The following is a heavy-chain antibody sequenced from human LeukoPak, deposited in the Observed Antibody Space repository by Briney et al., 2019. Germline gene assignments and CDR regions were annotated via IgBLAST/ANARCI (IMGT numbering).Heavy chain of an antibody. CDR1: GGSFSGYY. D-gene: IGHD3-10*01. CDR3: ARGRYYGSGSVY. Sequence: PSETLSLTCAVYGGSFSGYYWSWIRQPPGKGLEWIGEINHSGSTSYNPSLKSRVTISVDTSKNQFSLKLSSVTAADTAVYYCARGRYYGSGSVYWGQGTLATVSS. J-gene: IGHJ4*02. CDR2: INHSGST. V-gene: IGHV4-34*01.